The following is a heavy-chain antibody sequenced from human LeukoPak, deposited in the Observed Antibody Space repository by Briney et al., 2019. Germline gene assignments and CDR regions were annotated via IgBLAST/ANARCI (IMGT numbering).Heavy chain of an antibody. Sequence: PSGTLSLTCAVSGGSIITTNWWSLVRQPPGKGLEWIGEVHLNGATHYNPSLGSRVSMSIDKSKNHMSLKLTSVTAADTAIYYCTRESGAFSPFGFWGQGTLVTVSS. CDR3: TRESGAFSPFGF. CDR2: VHLNGAT. V-gene: IGHV4-4*02. CDR1: GGSIITTNW. D-gene: IGHD1-26*01. J-gene: IGHJ4*02.